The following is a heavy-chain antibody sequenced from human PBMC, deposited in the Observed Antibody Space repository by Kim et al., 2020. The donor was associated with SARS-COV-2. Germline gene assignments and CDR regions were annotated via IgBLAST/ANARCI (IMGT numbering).Heavy chain of an antibody. CDR3: ARVSGSYDSSGYTLETYYYYGMDV. J-gene: IGHJ6*02. D-gene: IGHD3-22*01. CDR2: INAGKGNT. V-gene: IGHV1-3*01. Sequence: ASVKVSCKASGYTLTRYTMHWVRQAPGQRLEWMGWINAGKGNTKYSQKFQGRVTITRDTSASTAYMELSSLRSEDTAVYYCARVSGSYDSSGYTLETYYYYGMDVWGQGTTVTVSS. CDR1: GYTLTRYT.